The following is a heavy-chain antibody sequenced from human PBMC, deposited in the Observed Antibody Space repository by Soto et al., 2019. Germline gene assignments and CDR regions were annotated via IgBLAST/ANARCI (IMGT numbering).Heavy chain of an antibody. Sequence: SGPTLVNPTETLTLTCTVSGFSLSTSGMCVSWIRQPPGKALEWLARIDWDDDKYYSTSLKTRLTISKDTSKNQVVLTMTNMDPVDTATYYCARIPASSSWPFFDYWGRGTLVTGSS. CDR1: GFSLSTSGMC. J-gene: IGHJ4*02. V-gene: IGHV2-70*11. CDR3: ARIPASSSWPFFDY. D-gene: IGHD6-13*01. CDR2: IDWDDDK.